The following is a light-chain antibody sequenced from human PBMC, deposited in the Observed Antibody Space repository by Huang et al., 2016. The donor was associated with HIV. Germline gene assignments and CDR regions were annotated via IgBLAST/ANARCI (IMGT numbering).Light chain of an antibody. V-gene: IGKV3-11*01. CDR3: QQRISGVT. CDR2: DTA. J-gene: IGKJ4*01. Sequence: IVLTQSPATLSWYPGERVTLSCRASQSVGNYIAWYQQHPGQSPKLLIYDTANRAPGTPVRFSGSGSGTGFTLTISSLESEDFAVYYCQQRISGVTFGGGTKVQVK. CDR1: QSVGNY.